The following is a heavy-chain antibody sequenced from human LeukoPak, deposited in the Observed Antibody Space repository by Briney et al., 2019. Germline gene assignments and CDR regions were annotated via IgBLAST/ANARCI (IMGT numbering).Heavy chain of an antibody. V-gene: IGHV3-30*04. CDR1: GFTFSSYA. CDR3: SRAGPGDLGYCSGGSCNDAFYV. CDR2: ISYDGSNK. D-gene: IGHD2-15*01. J-gene: IGHJ3*01. Sequence: PGRSLRLSCAASGFTFSSYAMHWVRQAPGKGLEWVAVISYDGSNKYYADSVKGRFTISRDNSKNTLYLQMNSLRAEDTAVYYCSRAGPGDLGYCSGGSCNDAFYVWGQGTMVTASS.